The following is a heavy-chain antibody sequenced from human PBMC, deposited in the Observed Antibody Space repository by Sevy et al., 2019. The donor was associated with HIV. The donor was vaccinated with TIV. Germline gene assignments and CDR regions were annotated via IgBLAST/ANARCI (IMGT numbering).Heavy chain of an antibody. Sequence: GGSLRLSCVASGFSFRDYALHWVRQGPGKGLEWVAVVSFDGGNKYYPDSVEGRFTVSRDNSKNTLFLQMDSLRGEDTAVYYCARGPYSSGLRFDYWGQGTLVTVSS. D-gene: IGHD6-19*01. CDR2: VSFDGGNK. CDR1: GFSFRDYA. J-gene: IGHJ4*02. CDR3: ARGPYSSGLRFDY. V-gene: IGHV3-30*04.